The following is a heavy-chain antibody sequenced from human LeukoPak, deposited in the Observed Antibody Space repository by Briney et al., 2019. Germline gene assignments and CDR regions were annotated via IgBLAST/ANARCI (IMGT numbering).Heavy chain of an antibody. Sequence: SETLSLTCTISGGSISSYFWTWIRQPPGRGLEWIGYIYYSGSTNYNPSLKSRVTISLDTSKNQFSLKLSSVTAADTAVYYCARVAAGSRENWFDSWGQGTLVTVSS. CDR2: IYYSGST. J-gene: IGHJ5*01. CDR1: GGSISSYF. V-gene: IGHV4-59*12. D-gene: IGHD1-1*01. CDR3: ARVAAGSRENWFDS.